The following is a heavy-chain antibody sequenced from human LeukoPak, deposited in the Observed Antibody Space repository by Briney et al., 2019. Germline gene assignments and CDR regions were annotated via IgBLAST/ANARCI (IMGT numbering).Heavy chain of an antibody. CDR3: AAGDGVIMNY. V-gene: IGHV3-74*01. CDR2: IKTDGSST. D-gene: IGHD3-10*01. J-gene: IGHJ4*02. CDR1: GFTFSSYG. Sequence: GGSLRLSCAASGFTFSSYGISWVRQAPGKGLVWVSRIKTDGSSTSYADSVKGRFTISRDNAKNTLCLQMNSLRAEDTAVYYCAAGDGVIMNYWGQGTLVTVSS.